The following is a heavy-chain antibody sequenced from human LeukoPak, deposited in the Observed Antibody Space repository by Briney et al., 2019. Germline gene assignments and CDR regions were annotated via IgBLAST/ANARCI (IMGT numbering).Heavy chain of an antibody. CDR2: IHYSGTT. V-gene: IGHV4-59*01. CDR3: ARFGTSSSRFFDQ. D-gene: IGHD6-6*01. Sequence: SETLSLTCTVSGGSISAYYWSWIRQPPGKGLEWIGYIHYSGTTNYYPSLKSRVTVALDTSKNQFSLKLNSVTAADTAVYYCARFGTSSSRFFDQWGQGTLVTVSS. J-gene: IGHJ4*02. CDR1: GGSISAYY.